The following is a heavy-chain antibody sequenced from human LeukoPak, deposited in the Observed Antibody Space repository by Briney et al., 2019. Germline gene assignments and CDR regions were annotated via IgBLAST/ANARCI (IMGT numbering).Heavy chain of an antibody. D-gene: IGHD4-17*01. Sequence: SETLSLTCTVSGGSISSSSYYWGWIRQPPGKGLEWIGEINHSGSTNYNPSLKSRVTISVDTSKNQFSLKLSSVTAADTAVYYCASSPTYGDYSFYWGQGTLVTVSS. J-gene: IGHJ4*02. CDR3: ASSPTYGDYSFY. CDR2: INHSGST. CDR1: GGSISSSSYY. V-gene: IGHV4-39*07.